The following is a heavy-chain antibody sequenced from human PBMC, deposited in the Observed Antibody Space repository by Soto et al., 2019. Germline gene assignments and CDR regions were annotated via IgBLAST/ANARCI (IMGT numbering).Heavy chain of an antibody. CDR3: ARVKFSCYLLRKCDWFDP. D-gene: IGHD2-15*01. CDR2: IYYSGST. Sequence: SETLSLTCTVSGGSISSYYWSWIRQPPGKGLEWIGYIYYSGSTNYNPSLKSRVTISVDTSKNQFSLKLSSVTAADTAVYYCARVKFSCYLLRKCDWFDPWGQGTLVTLSS. V-gene: IGHV4-59*01. J-gene: IGHJ5*02. CDR1: GGSISSYY.